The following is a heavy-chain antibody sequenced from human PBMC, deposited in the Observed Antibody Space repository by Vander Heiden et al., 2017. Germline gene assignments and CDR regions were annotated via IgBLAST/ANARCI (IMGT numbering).Heavy chain of an antibody. Sequence: EVPMLESGGGLVQPGGSLRLSCATSGFAFTSYAMSWVRQAPGKGLEWVSTISGSAFTTYYTDSVKGRFTISRDNSKNTLYLQMNSLRAEDTALYYCAKGGYRYGFDFWGHGTLVTVSS. D-gene: IGHD5-18*01. J-gene: IGHJ4*01. V-gene: IGHV3-23*01. CDR2: ISGSAFTT. CDR1: GFAFTSYA. CDR3: AKGGYRYGFDF.